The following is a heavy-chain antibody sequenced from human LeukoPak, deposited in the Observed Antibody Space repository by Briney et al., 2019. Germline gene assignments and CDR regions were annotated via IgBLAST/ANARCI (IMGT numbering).Heavy chain of an antibody. J-gene: IGHJ3*02. D-gene: IGHD3-10*01. CDR3: ARDQGIYYGSGSYYRHDAFDI. CDR1: GYTLTRYF. Sequence: ASVKVSCKASGYTLTRYFIHWVRQAPGQGLEWMGIINPNGGSTSYPQKFQGRVTMTRDTSTNTVYMELSSLKSADTAVYYCARDQGIYYGSGSYYRHDAFDIWGQGTMVTVSS. V-gene: IGHV1-46*01. CDR2: INPNGGST.